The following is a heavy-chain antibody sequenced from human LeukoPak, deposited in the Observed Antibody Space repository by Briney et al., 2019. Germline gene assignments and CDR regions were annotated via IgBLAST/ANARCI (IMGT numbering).Heavy chain of an antibody. Sequence: ASVKVSCKASGYTFTGYYMHWVRQAPGQGLEWMGWINPNSGGTNYAQKFQGRVTMTRDTSISTAYMELSRLRSDDTAVYYCAREPHSMKYYYGSGSLAGILDVWGKGTTVTVSS. V-gene: IGHV1-2*02. CDR1: GYTFTGYY. D-gene: IGHD3-10*01. J-gene: IGHJ6*04. CDR3: AREPHSMKYYYGSGSLAGILDV. CDR2: INPNSGGT.